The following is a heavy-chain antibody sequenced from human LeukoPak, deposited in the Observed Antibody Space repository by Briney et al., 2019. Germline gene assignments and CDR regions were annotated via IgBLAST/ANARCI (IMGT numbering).Heavy chain of an antibody. CDR1: GFTFSSYS. CDR2: ISSSGTYI. V-gene: IGHV3-21*01. CDR3: AKFGC. D-gene: IGHD3-10*01. J-gene: IGHJ4*02. Sequence: GGSLRLSCAASGFTFSSYSMNWVRQAPGKGLEWVSSISSSGTYIYYADSVKGRFTISRDNAKNSLHLQMNSLRAEDTAIYYCAKFGCWGQGTLVTVSS.